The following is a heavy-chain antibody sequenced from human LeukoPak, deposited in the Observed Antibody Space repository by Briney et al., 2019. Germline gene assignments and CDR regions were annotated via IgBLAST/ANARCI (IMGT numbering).Heavy chain of an antibody. V-gene: IGHV3-23*01. D-gene: IGHD4-17*01. Sequence: GGSLRLSCAASGFTFSSYAMSWVRQAPGKGLEWVSAISGSGGSTYYADSVKGRFTISRDNAKNSLYLQMNSLRAEDTAVYYCASLWYGDYGSYWGQGTLVTVSS. CDR2: ISGSGGST. J-gene: IGHJ4*02. CDR3: ASLWYGDYGSY. CDR1: GFTFSSYA.